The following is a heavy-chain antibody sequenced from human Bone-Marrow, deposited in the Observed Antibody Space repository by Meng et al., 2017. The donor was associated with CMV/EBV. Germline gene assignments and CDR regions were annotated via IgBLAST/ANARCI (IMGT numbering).Heavy chain of an antibody. J-gene: IGHJ4*02. CDR2: IYWNDDK. CDR3: AHIYYYDSSGYEDFDY. Sequence: TLSLTCTVSGDSMNSYYWNWIRQPPGKALEWLALIYWNDDKRYSPSLKSRLTITKDTSKNQVVLTMTNMDPVDTATYYCAHIYYYDSSGYEDFDYWGQGTLVTVSS. V-gene: IGHV2-5*01. D-gene: IGHD3-22*01. CDR1: GDSMNSYYW.